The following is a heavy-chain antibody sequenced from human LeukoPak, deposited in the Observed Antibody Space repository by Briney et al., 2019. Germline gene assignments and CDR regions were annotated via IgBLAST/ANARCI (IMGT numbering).Heavy chain of an antibody. CDR1: GFTFSSYA. D-gene: IGHD6-19*01. V-gene: IGHV3-23*01. CDR3: AKDPGIAVAGTEDDAFDI. J-gene: IGHJ3*02. Sequence: AGGSLRLSCAASGFTFSSYAMSWVREAPGKGLEWVSAISGSGGSTYYADSVKGGFTISRDNSQNTLCLHMKSLRAPDTGLNYCAKDPGIAVAGTEDDAFDIWGQGTMVTVSS. CDR2: ISGSGGST.